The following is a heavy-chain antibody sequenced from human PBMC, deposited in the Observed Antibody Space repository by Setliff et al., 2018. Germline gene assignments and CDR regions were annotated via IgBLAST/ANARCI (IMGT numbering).Heavy chain of an antibody. D-gene: IGHD3-3*01. J-gene: IGHJ4*02. CDR1: GGSISSSSYY. Sequence: PSGTLSLTCTVSGGSISSSSYYWGWIRQPPGKGLEWIGSIYYSGSTYYSPSLKSRVTISVDTSKNQFSLKLSSVTAADTAVYYCARRETYYNFWSGYYAYWGQGTLVTVSS. CDR3: ARRETYYNFWSGYYAY. CDR2: IYYSGST. V-gene: IGHV4-39*07.